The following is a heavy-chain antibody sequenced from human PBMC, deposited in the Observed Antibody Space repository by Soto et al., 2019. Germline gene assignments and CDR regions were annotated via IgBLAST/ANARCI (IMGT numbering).Heavy chain of an antibody. CDR3: ARMAGSRSSPY. CDR1: GFTFSSYA. V-gene: IGHV3-30-3*01. Sequence: QVQLVESGGGVVQPGRSLRLSCAASGFTFSSYAMHWVRQAPGKGLEWVAVISYDGSNKYYADSVKGRFTISRDNSKNTLYLQMNRLRAEDTAVYYCARMAGSRSSPYWGQGTLVTVSS. J-gene: IGHJ4*02. CDR2: ISYDGSNK. D-gene: IGHD6-13*01.